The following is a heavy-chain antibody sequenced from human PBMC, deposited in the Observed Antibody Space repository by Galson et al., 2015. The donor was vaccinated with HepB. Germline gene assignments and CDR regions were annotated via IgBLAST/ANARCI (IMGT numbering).Heavy chain of an antibody. Sequence: SVKVSCKAFGYTFTNNGLTWMRQAPGLGLEWMGWISASNGHTNYAKKFQDRVTMTIDTSTNTAYMELKSLKFDDTAVYFCARGDVVIVTGDINAFDIWGQGTMVTVSS. CDR3: ARGDVVIVTGDINAFDI. CDR2: ISASNGHT. CDR1: GYTFTNNG. V-gene: IGHV1-18*04. J-gene: IGHJ3*02. D-gene: IGHD2/OR15-2a*01.